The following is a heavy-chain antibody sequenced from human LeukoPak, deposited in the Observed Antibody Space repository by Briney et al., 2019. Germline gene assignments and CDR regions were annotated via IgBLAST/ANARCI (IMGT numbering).Heavy chain of an antibody. CDR3: ARGDIVGAPYYYYGMDV. CDR2: ISAYNGNT. D-gene: IGHD1-26*01. CDR1: GYTFTSYY. J-gene: IGHJ6*02. Sequence: ASVKVSCKASGYTFTSYYMHWVRQAPGQGLEWMGWISAYNGNTNYAQKLQGRVTMTTDTSTSTAYMELRSLRSDDTAVYYCARGDIVGAPYYYYGMDVWGQGTTVTVSS. V-gene: IGHV1-18*04.